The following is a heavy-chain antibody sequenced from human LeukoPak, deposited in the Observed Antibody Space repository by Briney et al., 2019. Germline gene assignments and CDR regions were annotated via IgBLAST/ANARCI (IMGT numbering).Heavy chain of an antibody. CDR1: GFTFSSYW. CDR3: ARGYCTNGVCYTGAFDI. CDR2: ISSSSSTI. V-gene: IGHV3-48*01. Sequence: GGSLRLSSAASGFTFSSYWMNCVPQAPGKGLEWVSYISSSSSTIYYADSVKGRFTISRDNAKNSLYLQMNSLRAEDTAVYYCARGYCTNGVCYTGAFDIWGEGTMVTVSS. D-gene: IGHD2-8*01. J-gene: IGHJ3*02.